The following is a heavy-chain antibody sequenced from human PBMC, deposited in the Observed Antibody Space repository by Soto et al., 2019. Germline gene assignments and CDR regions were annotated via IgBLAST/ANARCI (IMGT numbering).Heavy chain of an antibody. Sequence: QVQLQESGPGLVKPSEILSLACTVSGGSISSYYWSWIRQPPGKGLEWIGYIYYSGSTNYNPSLKSRVTISVDTSKNQFSLKLSSVTAADTAVYYCARRRFGELSFDYWGQGTLVTVSS. V-gene: IGHV4-59*08. CDR1: GGSISSYY. J-gene: IGHJ4*02. CDR2: IYYSGST. D-gene: IGHD3-10*01. CDR3: ARRRFGELSFDY.